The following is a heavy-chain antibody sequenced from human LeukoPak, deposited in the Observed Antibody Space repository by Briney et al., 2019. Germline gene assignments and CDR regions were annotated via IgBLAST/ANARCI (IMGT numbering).Heavy chain of an antibody. J-gene: IGHJ6*02. CDR3: AHRYCSGGSCYYYYGVDV. D-gene: IGHD2-15*01. CDR2: IFWNDEK. V-gene: IGHV2-5*01. Sequence: SGPTLLNPTPTLTLTCTFSGFSLRTSGVGVGWIRQPPGKALEWLSLIFWNDEKRYSPSLNGRLTITKDTSKNQVVLTMTNMDPVDTAAYYCAHRYCSGGSCYYYYGVDVWGQGTTVTVSS. CDR1: GFSLRTSGVG.